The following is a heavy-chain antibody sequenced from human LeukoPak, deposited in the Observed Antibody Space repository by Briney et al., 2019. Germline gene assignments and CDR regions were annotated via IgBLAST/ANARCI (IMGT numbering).Heavy chain of an antibody. J-gene: IGHJ6*04. CDR3: ARSIRGYSHGYNYYYGMDV. CDR1: AYTFTDYY. CDR2: INPNSGDT. V-gene: IGHV1-2*02. Sequence: ASVKISCKASAYTFTDYYMHWVRQAPGLGLEWMGWINPNSGDTNYAQKFQGRVTMTRDTSISTAYMELSSLRSEDTAVYYCARSIRGYSHGYNYYYGMDVWGKGTTVTVSS. D-gene: IGHD5-18*01.